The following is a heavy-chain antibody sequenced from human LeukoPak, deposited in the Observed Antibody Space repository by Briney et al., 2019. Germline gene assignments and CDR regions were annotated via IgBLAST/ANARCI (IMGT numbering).Heavy chain of an antibody. V-gene: IGHV3-11*04. D-gene: IGHD2-15*01. CDR2: MSSSGSTI. J-gene: IGHJ6*03. CDR1: GFTFSDYY. CDR3: ARPYCSGGSCYTYYYYMDV. Sequence: PGGSLRLSCAASGFTFSDYYMSWIRQAPGKGLEWVSYMSSSGSTIYYADSVKGRFTISRDNAKNSLYLQMNSLRAEDTAVYYCARPYCSGGSCYTYYYYMDVWGKGTTVTVSS.